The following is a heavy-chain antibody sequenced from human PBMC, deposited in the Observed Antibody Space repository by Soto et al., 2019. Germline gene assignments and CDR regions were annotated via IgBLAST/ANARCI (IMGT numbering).Heavy chain of an antibody. CDR1: GFTFSNAW. D-gene: IGHD1-26*01. Sequence: GGSLRLSCAASGFTFSNAWMSWVRQAPGKGLEWVGRIKSKTDGGTTDYAAPVKGRFTISRDDSKNTLYLQMNSLKTEDTAVYYCTTDGRTQYHGRAYYYGMDVWGQGTTVTVSS. V-gene: IGHV3-15*01. CDR2: IKSKTDGGTT. CDR3: TTDGRTQYHGRAYYYGMDV. J-gene: IGHJ6*02.